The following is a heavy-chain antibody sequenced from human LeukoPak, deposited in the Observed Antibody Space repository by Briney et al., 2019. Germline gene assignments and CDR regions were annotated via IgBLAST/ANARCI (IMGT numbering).Heavy chain of an antibody. D-gene: IGHD3-3*01. V-gene: IGHV1-2*02. Sequence: GASVKVSCKASGYTFTGYYMHWVRQAPGQGLEWMGWVNPNSGGTNYAQKFQGRVTMTRDTSISTAYMELSRLRSDDTAVYYCARGDREYDFWSGYHYYYYMDVWGKGTTVTVSS. CDR1: GYTFTGYY. J-gene: IGHJ6*03. CDR2: VNPNSGGT. CDR3: ARGDREYDFWSGYHYYYYMDV.